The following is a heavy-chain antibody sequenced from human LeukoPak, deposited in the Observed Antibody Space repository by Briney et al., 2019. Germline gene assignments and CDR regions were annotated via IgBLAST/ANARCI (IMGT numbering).Heavy chain of an antibody. J-gene: IGHJ1*01. CDR1: GYTFTDYY. CDR3: ATDGGIAVAGTDQH. V-gene: IGHV1-69-2*01. Sequence: ASVKVSCKVSGYTFTDYYMHWVQQDPGKGLEWMGLVDPEDGETIYAEKFQGRVTITADTSTDTAYMELSSLRSEDTAVYYCATDGGIAVAGTDQHWGQGTLVTVSS. CDR2: VDPEDGET. D-gene: IGHD6-19*01.